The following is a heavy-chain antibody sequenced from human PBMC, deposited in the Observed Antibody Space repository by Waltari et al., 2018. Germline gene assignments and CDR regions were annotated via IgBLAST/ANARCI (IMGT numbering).Heavy chain of an antibody. V-gene: IGHV5-51*01. CDR1: GYRFTSYC. Sequence: EVQLVQAVAEAKKPGESLKISCRGSGYRFTSYCIGWGRQRPGKVLKWMGIIYPGDSDTRYIPSFQGQVTISADKSISTAYLQWSSLKASDTAMYYCARPSQGFSGYPDYFDYWGQGTLVTVSS. CDR2: IYPGDSDT. D-gene: IGHD5-12*01. J-gene: IGHJ4*02. CDR3: ARPSQGFSGYPDYFDY.